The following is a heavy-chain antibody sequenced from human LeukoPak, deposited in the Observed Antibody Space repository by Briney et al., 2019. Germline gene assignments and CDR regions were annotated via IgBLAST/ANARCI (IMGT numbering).Heavy chain of an antibody. Sequence: PSETLSLTCTVSGGSISSYYWSWIRQPPGKGLKWIGYIYYSGSTNYNPSLKSRVTISVDTSKNQFSLKLSSVTAADTAVYYCARHSGRVVRGPDYWGQGTLVTVSS. CDR1: GGSISSYY. CDR3: ARHSGRVVRGPDY. V-gene: IGHV4-59*08. J-gene: IGHJ4*02. D-gene: IGHD3-10*01. CDR2: IYYSGST.